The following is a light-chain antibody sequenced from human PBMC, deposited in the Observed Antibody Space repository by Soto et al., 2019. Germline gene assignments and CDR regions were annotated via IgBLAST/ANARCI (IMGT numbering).Light chain of an antibody. CDR2: AAS. CDR1: QPINRW. J-gene: IGKJ4*01. Sequence: DIQMTQSPSPLSASVGDRVTITCRASQPINRWLAWYQQKPGKAPTLLIYAASSLHTGVPLRFSGSGSGTDFSLTISSLQPEDFATYYCKQSKSFPLTCGGGTKVDIK. CDR3: KQSKSFPLT. V-gene: IGKV1-12*01.